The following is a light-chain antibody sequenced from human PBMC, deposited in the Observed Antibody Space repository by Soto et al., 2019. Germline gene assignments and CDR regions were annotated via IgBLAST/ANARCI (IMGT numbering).Light chain of an antibody. CDR2: DVS. CDR1: SSDVGAYNY. CDR3: SSYTSSSTYV. Sequence: QSALTQPASVSGSPGQSITISCTGTSSDVGAYNYVSWYQQHPGKAPKLMIHDVSNRPSGVSNRFSGSKSGNTASLTISGLQAEDEADYYCSSYTSSSTYVFGTGTTLTVL. V-gene: IGLV2-14*01. J-gene: IGLJ1*01.